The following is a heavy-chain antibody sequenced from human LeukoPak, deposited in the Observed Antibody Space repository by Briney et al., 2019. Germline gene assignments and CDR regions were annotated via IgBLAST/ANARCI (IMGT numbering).Heavy chain of an antibody. CDR1: GFTFSSYG. CDR3: ATGGSESYYRLDY. Sequence: QTGGSLRLSCAASGFTFSSYGMHWVRQAPGKGLEWVAVISYGGSNKYYADSVKGRFTISRDNSRNTLYLQMNSLRAEDTAVYYCATGGSESYYRLDYWGQGTLVPVSS. J-gene: IGHJ4*02. D-gene: IGHD3-10*01. V-gene: IGHV3-30*03. CDR2: ISYGGSNK.